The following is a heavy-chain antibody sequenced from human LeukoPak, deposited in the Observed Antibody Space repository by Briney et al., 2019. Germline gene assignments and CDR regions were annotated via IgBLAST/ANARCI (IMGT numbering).Heavy chain of an antibody. CDR1: GYTFTGYY. CDR2: INPNSGGT. J-gene: IGHJ3*02. CDR3: ASYKGSGYSDAFDI. D-gene: IGHD5-12*01. V-gene: IGHV1-2*02. Sequence: ASVKVSCKASGYTFTGYYMHWVRQAPGQGLEWMGWINPNSGGTNYAQKFQGRVTMTRDTSISTAYMELSRLRSDDTAVYYCASYKGSGYSDAFDIWGQGTMVTVSS.